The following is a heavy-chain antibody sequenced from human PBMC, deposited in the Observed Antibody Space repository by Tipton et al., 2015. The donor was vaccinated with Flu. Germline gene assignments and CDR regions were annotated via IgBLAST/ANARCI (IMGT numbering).Heavy chain of an antibody. V-gene: IGHV4-61*02. CDR1: GGSISSGSYY. CDR2: INTSGST. Sequence: TLSLTCTVSGGSISSGSYYWNWIRQAAGKGLEWIGRINTSGSTNYNPSLESRVTISVDTSKNQLSLQLSSVTAADTAVYYCTSSTLWGNYRYDYYYYGVDFWGPGTTVTV. D-gene: IGHD3-16*02. J-gene: IGHJ6*02. CDR3: TSSTLWGNYRYDYYYYGVDF.